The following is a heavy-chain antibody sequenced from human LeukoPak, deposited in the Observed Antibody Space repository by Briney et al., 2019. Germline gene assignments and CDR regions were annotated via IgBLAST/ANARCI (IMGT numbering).Heavy chain of an antibody. V-gene: IGHV3-30*02. CDR1: GFTFSYYG. J-gene: IGHJ4*02. Sequence: GGSLRLSCAASGFTFSYYGMHWVRQAPGKGPEWVAFIRNDGSNKYYADPVKGRFTISRDNSKNTLYLQMNSLRAEDTAVYYCASLLVGAPVDYWGQGTLVTVSS. CDR3: ASLLVGAPVDY. CDR2: IRNDGSNK. D-gene: IGHD3-10*01.